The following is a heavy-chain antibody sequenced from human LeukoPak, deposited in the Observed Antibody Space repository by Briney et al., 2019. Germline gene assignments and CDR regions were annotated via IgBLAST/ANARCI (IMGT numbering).Heavy chain of an antibody. CDR3: ARAGLTYDILTGYDAPINYFDY. V-gene: IGHV1-46*01. CDR1: GYTFTSYY. D-gene: IGHD3-9*01. Sequence: ASVKVSCKASGYTFTSYYMHWVRQAPGQGLEWMGIINPSGGSTSYAQKFQGRVTMTRDTSTSTVYMELGSLRSEDTAVYYCARAGLTYDILTGYDAPINYFDYWGQGTLVTVSS. CDR2: INPSGGST. J-gene: IGHJ4*02.